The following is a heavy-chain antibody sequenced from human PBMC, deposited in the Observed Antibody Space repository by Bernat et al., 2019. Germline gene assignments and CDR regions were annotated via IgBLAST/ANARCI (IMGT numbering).Heavy chain of an antibody. CDR2: IWYDGSNK. J-gene: IGHJ4*02. Sequence: QVQLVESGGGVVQPGRSLRLSCAASGFTFSSYGMHWVRQAPGKGLEWVAVIWYDGSNKYYADSVKGRFTISRDNSKNTLYLQMNSLRAEDTAVYYCARYANNYYGSGSLDYWGQGTLVTVSS. CDR1: GFTFSSYG. V-gene: IGHV3-33*01. CDR3: ARYANNYYGSGSLDY. D-gene: IGHD3-10*01.